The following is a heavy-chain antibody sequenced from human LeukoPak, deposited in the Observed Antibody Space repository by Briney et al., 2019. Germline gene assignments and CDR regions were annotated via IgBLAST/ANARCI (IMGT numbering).Heavy chain of an antibody. CDR2: IYHSGST. V-gene: IGHV4-30-2*01. D-gene: IGHD2-2*01. CDR3: ARVSHQLLYDY. CDR1: GGSISSGGYS. Sequence: PSETLSLTCAVSGGSISSGGYSWSWIRQPPGKGLEWIGYIYHSGSTYYNPSLKSRVTISVDRSKNQFSLELSSVTAADTAVYYCARVSHQLLYDYWGQGTLVTVSS. J-gene: IGHJ4*02.